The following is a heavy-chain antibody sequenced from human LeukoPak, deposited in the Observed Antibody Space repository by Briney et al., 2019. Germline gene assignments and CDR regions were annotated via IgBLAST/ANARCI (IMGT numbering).Heavy chain of an antibody. CDR3: ARGIATITQDSFDV. D-gene: IGHD1-26*01. CDR2: IHSSGST. V-gene: IGHV4-4*07. J-gene: IGHJ3*01. CDR1: GGSISNYY. Sequence: SETLSLTCTVSGGSISNYYWSWIRQSAGKGLESIGRIHSSGSTNFNPSLRSRVTMSADTSKHQFSLWLTSVTAADTALYYCARGIATITQDSFDVWGLGTMVTVSS.